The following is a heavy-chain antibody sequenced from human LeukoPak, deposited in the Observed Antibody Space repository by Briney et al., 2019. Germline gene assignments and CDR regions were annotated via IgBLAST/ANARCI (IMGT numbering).Heavy chain of an antibody. D-gene: IGHD6-13*01. Sequence: PGGSLRLSCAASGFTVSSNYMSWVRQAPGKGLEWVSVIYSGGSTYYADSVKGRFTISRDNAKNSLFLQMNSLRAEDTALHYCARVRAAAGIYYYMDVWGKGTTVTVSS. J-gene: IGHJ6*03. CDR3: ARVRAAAGIYYYMDV. V-gene: IGHV3-53*01. CDR1: GFTVSSNY. CDR2: IYSGGST.